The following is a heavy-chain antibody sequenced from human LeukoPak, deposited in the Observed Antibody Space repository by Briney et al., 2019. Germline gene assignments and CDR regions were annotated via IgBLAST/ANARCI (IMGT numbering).Heavy chain of an antibody. V-gene: IGHV4-4*07. CDR3: ARGGKATVVTM. CDR1: GGSINSYY. CDR2: IYSSGST. J-gene: IGHJ4*01. Sequence: SETLSLTCTVSGGSINSYYWSWIRQPARKGLEWIGRIYSSGSTNYNPSLKSRVSMSVDTSKNQFPLKLTSVTAADTAVYYCARGGKATVVTMWGHGILVTVSS. D-gene: IGHD4-23*01.